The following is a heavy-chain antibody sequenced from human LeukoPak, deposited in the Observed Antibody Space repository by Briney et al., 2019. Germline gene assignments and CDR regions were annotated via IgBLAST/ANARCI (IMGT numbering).Heavy chain of an antibody. V-gene: IGHV4-59*01. CDR2: IYNSGNT. Sequence: SETLSLTCTVSGGSISSYYWSWIRQPPGKGLEWIGYIYNSGNTNYNPSLKSRVTISVDTSKNQFSLKLSSVTAADTAVYYCARWAAFNEFPRSYYHYMDVWGKGTTVTVSS. J-gene: IGHJ6*03. CDR3: ARWAAFNEFPRSYYHYMDV. D-gene: IGHD1-1*01. CDR1: GGSISSYY.